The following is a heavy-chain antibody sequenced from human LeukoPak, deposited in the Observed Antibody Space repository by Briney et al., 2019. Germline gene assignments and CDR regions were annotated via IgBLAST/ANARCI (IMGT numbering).Heavy chain of an antibody. Sequence: GGSLRLSCAASGFTFSSYWMSWVRQAPGKGLEWVANIKQDGSEKYYVDSVKGRFTISRDNAKNSLYLQMNSLRAEDTAVYYCARGAYCSSTSCYDYYYYYMDVWGKGTTVTVSS. CDR2: IKQDGSEK. V-gene: IGHV3-7*01. D-gene: IGHD2-2*01. CDR3: ARGAYCSSTSCYDYYYYYMDV. CDR1: GFTFSSYW. J-gene: IGHJ6*03.